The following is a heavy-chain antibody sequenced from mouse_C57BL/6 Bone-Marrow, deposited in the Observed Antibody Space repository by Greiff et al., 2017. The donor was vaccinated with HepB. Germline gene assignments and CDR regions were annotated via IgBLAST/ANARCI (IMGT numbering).Heavy chain of an antibody. CDR2: IYPRSGNT. CDR3: AREQVYLYYFDY. CDR1: GYTFTSYG. J-gene: IGHJ2*01. Sequence: QVQLQQSGAELARPGASVKLSCKASGYTFTSYGISWVKQRTGQGLEWIGEIYPRSGNTYYNEKFKGKATLTADKSSSTAYMEIRSLTSEDSAVYFCAREQVYLYYFDYWGQGTTLTVSS. V-gene: IGHV1-81*01. D-gene: IGHD6-2*01.